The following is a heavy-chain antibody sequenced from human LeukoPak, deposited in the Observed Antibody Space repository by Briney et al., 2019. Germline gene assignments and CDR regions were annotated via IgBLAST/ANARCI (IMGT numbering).Heavy chain of an antibody. D-gene: IGHD3-10*01. CDR3: ALYYYGSGSYPYGD. CDR1: GFTFSSYE. V-gene: IGHV3-48*03. J-gene: IGHJ4*02. Sequence: PGGSLRLSCAASGFTFSSYEMNWVRQAPGKGLEWVSYISSSGSTIYYADSVKGRFTISRDNAKNSLYLQMNSLRAEDTAVYYCALYYYGSGSYPYGDWGQGTLVTVSS. CDR2: ISSSGSTI.